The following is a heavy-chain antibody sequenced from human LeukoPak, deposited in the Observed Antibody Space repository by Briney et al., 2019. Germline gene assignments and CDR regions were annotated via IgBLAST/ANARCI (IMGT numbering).Heavy chain of an antibody. D-gene: IGHD3-22*01. CDR2: TNTNTENP. CDR3: AKTGLGAVVKTD. J-gene: IGHJ4*02. Sequence: ASVKLSCKASAYTFTSYAINLVRQAPGQGLELMGGTNTNTENPTYAQGFTVRMVFSLDTAVTTAYLQIRSLKGEDSAVYYCAKTGLGAVVKTDWGQGTLVTVSS. V-gene: IGHV7-4-1*01. CDR1: AYTFTSYA.